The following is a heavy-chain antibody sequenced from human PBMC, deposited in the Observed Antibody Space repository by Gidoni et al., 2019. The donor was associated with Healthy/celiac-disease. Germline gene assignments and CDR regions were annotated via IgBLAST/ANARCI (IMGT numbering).Heavy chain of an antibody. D-gene: IGHD2-15*01. CDR3: ARDGAGYSFCSGGSCYPDWYFDL. Sequence: PGKGLEWIGYIYYSGSTYYNPSLKRRVTISVDTSKNQFSLKLSSVTAADTAVYYCARDGAGYSFCSGGSCYPDWYFDLWGRGTLVTVSS. V-gene: IGHV4-31*02. J-gene: IGHJ2*01. CDR2: IYYSGST.